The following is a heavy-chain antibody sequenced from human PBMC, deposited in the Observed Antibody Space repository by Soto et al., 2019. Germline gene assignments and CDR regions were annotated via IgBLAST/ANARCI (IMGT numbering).Heavy chain of an antibody. J-gene: IGHJ4*02. CDR2: INPDGSGR. CDR1: GFPFRSYW. CDR3: ARGRSGGALQLVYFDY. Sequence: PGGSLRLSCAASGFPFRSYWMHWVRQAPGKGLVWVSHINPDGSGRTYADSVKGRFTISRDNSKNTLYLQMNSLRAEDTAVYYCARGRSGGALQLVYFDYWGQGTLVTVSS. V-gene: IGHV3-74*01. D-gene: IGHD5-12*01.